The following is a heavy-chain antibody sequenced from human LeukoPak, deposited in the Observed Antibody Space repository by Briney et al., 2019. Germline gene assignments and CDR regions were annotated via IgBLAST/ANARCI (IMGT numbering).Heavy chain of an antibody. CDR1: GYTFTSYY. V-gene: IGHV1-46*01. CDR2: INPSGGST. Sequence: ASVKVSCKAPGYTFTSYYMHWVRQAPGQGLEWMGIINPSGGSTSYAQKFQGRVTMTRDTSTSTVYMELSSLRSEDTAVYYCAMTIYCSSTSCFLDYWGQGTLVTVSS. J-gene: IGHJ4*02. CDR3: AMTIYCSSTSCFLDY. D-gene: IGHD2-2*01.